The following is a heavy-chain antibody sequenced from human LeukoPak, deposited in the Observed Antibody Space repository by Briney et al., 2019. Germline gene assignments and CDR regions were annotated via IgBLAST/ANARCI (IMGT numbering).Heavy chain of an antibody. D-gene: IGHD3-3*01. CDR2: INWNSGSI. CDR1: GFTFDDYA. V-gene: IGHV3-9*01. CDR3: ATWDFWSGYRFES. Sequence: GGSLRLSCATSGFTFDDYAMHWVRQAPGKGLEWVSGINWNSGSIDYADSVKGRFTISRDNAKNSLYLQMNSLRAEDTAVYYCATWDFWSGYRFESWGQGTLVTVSS. J-gene: IGHJ4*02.